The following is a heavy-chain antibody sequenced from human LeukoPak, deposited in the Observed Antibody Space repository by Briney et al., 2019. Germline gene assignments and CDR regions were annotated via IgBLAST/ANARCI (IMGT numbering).Heavy chain of an antibody. D-gene: IGHD3-16*01. CDR2: IYDSGST. CDR3: ARHYGP. J-gene: IGHJ5*02. V-gene: IGHV4-34*01. CDR1: GGSFSGYY. Sequence: SETLSLTCAVYGGSFSGYYWSWIRQPPGKGLEWIGSIYDSGSTYYNPSLKSRVTISVDTSKNQFSLKLNSVTAADTAVYYCARHYGPWGQGTLVAVSS.